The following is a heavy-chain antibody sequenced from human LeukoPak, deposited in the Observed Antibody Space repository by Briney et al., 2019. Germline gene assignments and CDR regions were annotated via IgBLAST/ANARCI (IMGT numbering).Heavy chain of an antibody. CDR2: ISYDGSNK. D-gene: IGHD3-22*01. CDR3: ARDLSLTYYYDSSGYYDTWFDP. J-gene: IGHJ5*02. Sequence: PGGSLRLSCAASGFTFSSYAMHWVRQAPGKGLEWVAVISYDGSNKYYADSVKGRFTISRDNSKNTLYLQMNSLRAEDTAVYYCARDLSLTYYYDSSGYYDTWFDPWGQGTLVTVSS. V-gene: IGHV3-30*04. CDR1: GFTFSSYA.